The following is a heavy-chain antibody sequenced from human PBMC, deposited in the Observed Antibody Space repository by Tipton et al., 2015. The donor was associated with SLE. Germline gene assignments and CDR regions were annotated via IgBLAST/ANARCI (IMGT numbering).Heavy chain of an antibody. CDR1: GGSISSHY. CDR2: IYYSGST. J-gene: IGHJ4*02. V-gene: IGHV4-59*08. D-gene: IGHD6-13*01. Sequence: GLVKPSETLSLTCTVSGGSISSHYWSWIRQPPGKGLEWIGYIYYSGSTNYNPSLKSRVTISVDTSKNQFSLKLSSVTAADTAVYYCARRLAAAGAHFDYWGQGTLVTVSS. CDR3: ARRLAAAGAHFDY.